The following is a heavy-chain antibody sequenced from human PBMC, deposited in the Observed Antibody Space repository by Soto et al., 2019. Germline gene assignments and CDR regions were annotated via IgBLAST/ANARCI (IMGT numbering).Heavy chain of an antibody. V-gene: IGHV3-30*18. Sequence: QVRLVDSGGGVVHPGRSLRLSCAASGFTFSGYGMHWVRQAPGKVLEWVAIISYDGGSKYYADSVKGRFTISRDNSQNTLYLQMDSLRVEDAAMYYCAKGGVFSTSVVGDYWGQGTLVTVSS. CDR2: ISYDGGSK. CDR1: GFTFSGYG. CDR3: AKGGVFSTSVVGDY. J-gene: IGHJ4*02. D-gene: IGHD6-6*01.